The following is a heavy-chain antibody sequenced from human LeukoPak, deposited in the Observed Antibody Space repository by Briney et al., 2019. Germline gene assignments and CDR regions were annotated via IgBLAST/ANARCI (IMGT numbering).Heavy chain of an antibody. J-gene: IGHJ4*02. D-gene: IGHD2-2*01. CDR2: MYISGGT. V-gene: IGHV4-4*07. Sequence: SETLSLTCTVSGGSISSYYWSWIRQPAGKGLEWIGRMYISGGTNYNPSLKSRVTMSADTSKNQFSLKLTSVTAADTAVYYCARDHQLRYFDYWGQGTLVTVSS. CDR1: GGSISSYY. CDR3: ARDHQLRYFDY.